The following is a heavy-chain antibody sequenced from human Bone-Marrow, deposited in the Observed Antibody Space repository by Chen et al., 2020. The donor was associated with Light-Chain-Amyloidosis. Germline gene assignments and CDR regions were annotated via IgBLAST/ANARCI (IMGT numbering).Heavy chain of an antibody. V-gene: IGHV2-5*01. CDR1: GFSLSPSGVG. D-gene: IGHD6-13*01. J-gene: IGHJ4*02. CDR3: AHKQQLDMGFFDY. CDR2: IYWNDDN. Sequence: QITLKESGPTLVKPTQTLTLTCTFSGFSLSPSGVGVGWSRQPPGKALEWLALIYWNDDNRYSPSLKSRLTITKDTSKHQVVLTMTDVDPVDTATYYCAHKQQLDMGFFDYWGQGTLVTVSS.